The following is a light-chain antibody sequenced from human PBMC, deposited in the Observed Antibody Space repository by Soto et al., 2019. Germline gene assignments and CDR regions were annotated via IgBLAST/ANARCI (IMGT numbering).Light chain of an antibody. CDR2: SNN. CDR1: SSNIGVNT. Sequence: QSALTQPPSASGTPGQRVTISCSGSSSNIGVNTVNWYQQLPGTAPKLLIYSNNQRPSGVPDRFSGSKSGTSASLAISGLQSEDEADYYCAAWDDSLNGLVFGGGTKLTVL. V-gene: IGLV1-44*01. CDR3: AAWDDSLNGLV. J-gene: IGLJ3*02.